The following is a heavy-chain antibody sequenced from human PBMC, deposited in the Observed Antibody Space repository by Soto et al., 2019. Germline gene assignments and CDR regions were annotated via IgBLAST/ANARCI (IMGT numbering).Heavy chain of an antibody. D-gene: IGHD3-22*01. CDR1: GGSFSGYY. CDR3: ARYSPSHYYDSSGYYS. V-gene: IGHV4-34*01. CDR2: INHSGST. Sequence: PSETLSLTCAGYGGSFSGYYWSWIRQPPGKGLEWIGEINHSGSTNYNPSLKSRVTISVDTSKNQFSLKLSSVTAADTAVYYCARYSPSHYYDSSGYYSWGQGTLVTVSS. J-gene: IGHJ4*02.